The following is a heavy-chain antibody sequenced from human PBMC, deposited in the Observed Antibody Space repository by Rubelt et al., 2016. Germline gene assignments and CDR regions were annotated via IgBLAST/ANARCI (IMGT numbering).Heavy chain of an antibody. D-gene: IGHD5-12*01. CDR2: MNPNSGNT. J-gene: IGHJ6*02. V-gene: IGHV1-8*01. CDR3: ARALVDKELYYYYYGMDV. Sequence: MGWMNPNSGNTGYAQKFQGRVTMTRNTSISTAYMELSSLRSEDTAVYYCARALVDKELYYYYYGMDVWGQGTTVTVSS.